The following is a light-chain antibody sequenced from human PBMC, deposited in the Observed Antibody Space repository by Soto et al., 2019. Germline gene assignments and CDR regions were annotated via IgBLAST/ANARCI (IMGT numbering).Light chain of an antibody. CDR2: CAS. J-gene: IGKJ1*01. CDR1: QSVXSSY. V-gene: IGKV3-20*01. CDR3: QQYGSATST. Sequence: IALTQSPGTLSLSPGESATLSCRASQSVXSSYAAWYQQKPGQAPRLPXACASSMATGSPDRFSGSGSGTDFTLTISRRDPEDFAVYYCQQYGSATSTFGQGTKVDIK.